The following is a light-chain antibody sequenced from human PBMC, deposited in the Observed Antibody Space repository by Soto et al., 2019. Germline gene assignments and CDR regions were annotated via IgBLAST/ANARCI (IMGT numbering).Light chain of an antibody. V-gene: IGKV1-39*01. J-gene: IGKJ1*01. CDR1: QSISSY. Sequence: DIQMTQSPSSLSASVGDRVSITCRASQSISSYLNWYQQKPGKAPKLLIYAASSLQSGVPSRFSGSGSGTDFTLTISSLQPEDFETYYCLQHDNFPWTFGQGTKV. CDR2: AAS. CDR3: LQHDNFPWT.